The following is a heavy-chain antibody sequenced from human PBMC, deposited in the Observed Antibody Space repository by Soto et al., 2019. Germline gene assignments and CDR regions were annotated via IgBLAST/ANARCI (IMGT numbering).Heavy chain of an antibody. Sequence: ASVKVSCKASGYTFTSYGISWVRQAPGQGLEWMGWISAYNGNTNYAQELQGRVTMTTDTSTSTAYMELRSLRSDDTAVYYCASVGYDSSGYYLKNNWFDPWGQGTLVTVSS. V-gene: IGHV1-18*01. D-gene: IGHD3-22*01. CDR1: GYTFTSYG. CDR2: ISAYNGNT. CDR3: ASVGYDSSGYYLKNNWFDP. J-gene: IGHJ5*02.